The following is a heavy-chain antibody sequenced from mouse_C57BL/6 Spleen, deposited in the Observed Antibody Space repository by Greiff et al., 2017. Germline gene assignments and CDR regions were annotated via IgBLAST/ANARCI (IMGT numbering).Heavy chain of an antibody. D-gene: IGHD1-1*01. V-gene: IGHV1-69*01. J-gene: IGHJ1*03. CDR2: IDPSDSYT. CDR1: GYTFTSYW. CDR3: ARRESSYWYFDG. Sequence: VQLQQPGAELVMPGASVKLSCKASGYTFTSYWMHWVKQRPGQGLEWIGEIDPSDSYTNYNQKFKGKSTLTVDKSSSTAYMQLSSLTSEDSAVYYCARRESSYWYFDGWGTGTTVTVSS.